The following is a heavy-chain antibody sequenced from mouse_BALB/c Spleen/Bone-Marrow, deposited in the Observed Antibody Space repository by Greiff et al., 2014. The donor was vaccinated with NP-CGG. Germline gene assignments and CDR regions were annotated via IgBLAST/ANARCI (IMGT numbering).Heavy chain of an antibody. Sequence: DVKLQESGPDLVKPGASVKISCKAFGYSFTGYYMYWVKQSHGKSLEWIGRVNPNNGDISYNQKFKGKAILTVDKSSSTAYMELRSLTSEDSAVYYCARSTATGFAYWGQGTLVTVSA. V-gene: IGHV1-26*01. D-gene: IGHD1-2*01. CDR2: VNPNNGDI. CDR1: GYSFTGYY. J-gene: IGHJ3*01. CDR3: ARSTATGFAY.